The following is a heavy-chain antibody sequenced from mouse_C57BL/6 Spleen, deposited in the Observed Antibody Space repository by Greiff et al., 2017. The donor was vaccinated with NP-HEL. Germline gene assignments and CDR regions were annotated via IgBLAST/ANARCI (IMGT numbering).Heavy chain of an antibody. CDR3: ARSYDYDVPFAY. V-gene: IGHV1-18*01. D-gene: IGHD2-4*01. CDR2: INPNNGGT. Sequence: EVKVVESGPELVKPGASVKIPCKASGYTFTDYNMDWVKQSHGKSLEWIGDINPNNGGTIYNQKFKGKATLTVDKSSSTAYMELRSLTSEDTAVYYCARSYDYDVPFAYWGQGTLVTVSA. CDR1: GYTFTDYN. J-gene: IGHJ3*01.